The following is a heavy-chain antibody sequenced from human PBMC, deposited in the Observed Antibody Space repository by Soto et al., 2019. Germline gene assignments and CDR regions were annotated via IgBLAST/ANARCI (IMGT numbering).Heavy chain of an antibody. Sequence: SLRLSCAASGFTFSSYAMHWVRQAPGKGLEWVAVISYDGSNKYYADSVKGRFTISRDNSKNTLYLQMNSLRAEDTAVYYCAREAADYGDTFDYWGQGTLVTGSS. CDR1: GFTFSSYA. V-gene: IGHV3-30-3*01. CDR2: ISYDGSNK. J-gene: IGHJ4*02. CDR3: AREAADYGDTFDY. D-gene: IGHD4-17*01.